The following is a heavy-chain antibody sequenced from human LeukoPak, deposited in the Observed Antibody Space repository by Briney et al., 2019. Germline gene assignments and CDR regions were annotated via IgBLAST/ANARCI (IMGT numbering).Heavy chain of an antibody. V-gene: IGHV1-18*01. CDR1: GYRFTNYG. Sequence: ASVKVSCKASGYRFTNYGISWVRQAPGQGLEWMGWIGAYNENTNYAQQFQGRVTMTTDTSTSTAYMELRGLRSDDTAVYCCARDDHSGSWSWFDPWGQGTLVTVSS. CDR2: IGAYNENT. CDR3: ARDDHSGSWSWFDP. D-gene: IGHD6-13*01. J-gene: IGHJ5*02.